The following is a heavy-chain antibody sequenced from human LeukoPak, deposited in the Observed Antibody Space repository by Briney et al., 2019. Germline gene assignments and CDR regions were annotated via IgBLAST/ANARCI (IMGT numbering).Heavy chain of an antibody. CDR2: IYHSGST. J-gene: IGHJ4*02. Sequence: SETLSLTCAVSGYSISSGYYWGWIRQPPGKGLEWIGSIYHSGSTYYNPSLKSRVTISVDTSQSQFSLKLSSVTAADTAVYYCARSSSYYARFDYWGQGSLVTVSS. CDR1: GYSISSGYY. CDR3: ARSSSYYARFDY. V-gene: IGHV4-38-2*01. D-gene: IGHD1-26*01.